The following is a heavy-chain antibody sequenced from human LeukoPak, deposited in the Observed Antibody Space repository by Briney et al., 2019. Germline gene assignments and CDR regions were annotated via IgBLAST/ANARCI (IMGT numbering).Heavy chain of an antibody. Sequence: SETLSLTCTVSGGSISSGSYYWGWIRQPPGKGLEWIGYIYYSGSTNYNPSLKSRVTISVDTSKNQFSLKLSSVTAADTAVYYCARVLRMVRGVTLFDYWGQGTLVTVSS. D-gene: IGHD3-10*01. CDR1: GGSISSGSYY. CDR3: ARVLRMVRGVTLFDY. V-gene: IGHV4-61*01. CDR2: IYYSGST. J-gene: IGHJ4*02.